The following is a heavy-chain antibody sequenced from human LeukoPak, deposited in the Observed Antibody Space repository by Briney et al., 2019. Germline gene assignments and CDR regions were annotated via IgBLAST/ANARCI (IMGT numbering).Heavy chain of an antibody. CDR3: AREVIYYDSSGYYLDAFDI. J-gene: IGHJ3*02. D-gene: IGHD3-22*01. V-gene: IGHV4-59*01. CDR1: GGSISSYY. Sequence: ASETLSLTCTVSGGSISSYYWSGIREPPGKGVGWIGYIYYNGSINYNPSLKSRVTISVDTSKTQFSLKLSSVTAADTAVYYCAREVIYYDSSGYYLDAFDIWGQGTMVTVSS. CDR2: IYYNGSI.